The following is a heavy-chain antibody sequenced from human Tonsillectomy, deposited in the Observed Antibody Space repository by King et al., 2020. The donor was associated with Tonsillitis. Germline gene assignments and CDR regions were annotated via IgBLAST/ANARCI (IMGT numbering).Heavy chain of an antibody. Sequence: QLVQSGGGVVQPGRSLRLSCAASGFIFSNYGMHWVRQAPGKGLEWVAVLSYDGSNKYYADSVKGRFTISRDNSKNTLYLQMNSLRAEDTAVYYCAKDEFITMVRGVMSYWCQGTLVTVSS. V-gene: IGHV3-30*18. CDR1: GFIFSNYG. J-gene: IGHJ4*02. CDR3: AKDEFITMVRGVMSY. CDR2: LSYDGSNK. D-gene: IGHD3-10*01.